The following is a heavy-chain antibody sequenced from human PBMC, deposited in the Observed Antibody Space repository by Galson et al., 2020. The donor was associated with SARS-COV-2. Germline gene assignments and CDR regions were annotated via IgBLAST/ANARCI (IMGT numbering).Heavy chain of an antibody. CDR2: VSSDGRSV. V-gene: IGHV3-64*02. Sequence: GGSLRLSCAVSGFNLRNFAMHWVRQAPGKGLEYVSGVSSDGRSVFYADAVKGRFSVSRDEYKNVLYLQMCSLRPEDMGVYYCARMDVWGQGTTVIVSS. J-gene: IGHJ6*02. CDR1: GFNLRNFA. CDR3: ARMDV.